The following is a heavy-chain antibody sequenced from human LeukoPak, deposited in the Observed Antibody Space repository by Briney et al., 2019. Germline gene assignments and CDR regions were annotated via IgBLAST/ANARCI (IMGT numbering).Heavy chain of an antibody. CDR2: IIPIFGTA. J-gene: IGHJ3*02. CDR3: ARNYCSSTSCRPSDAFDI. Sequence: GASVKVSCKASGGTFSSYAISWVRQAPGQGLEWMGGIIPIFGTANYAQKLQGRVTITTDESTSTAYMELSSLRSEDTAVYYCARNYCSSTSCRPSDAFDIWGQGTMVTVSS. CDR1: GGTFSSYA. D-gene: IGHD2-2*01. V-gene: IGHV1-69*05.